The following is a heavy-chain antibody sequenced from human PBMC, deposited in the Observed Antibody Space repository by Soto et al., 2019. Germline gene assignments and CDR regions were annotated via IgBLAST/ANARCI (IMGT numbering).Heavy chain of an antibody. CDR2: IRSKAYGGTT. CDR3: TRYCSGGSCFASDAFDI. D-gene: IGHD2-15*01. V-gene: IGHV3-49*03. J-gene: IGHJ3*02. CDR1: GFTFGDYA. Sequence: GGSLRLSCTASGFTFGDYAMSWFRQAPGKGLEWVGFIRSKAYGGTTEYAASVKGRFTISRDDSKSIAYLQMNSLKTEDTAVYYCTRYCSGGSCFASDAFDIWGQGTMVTV.